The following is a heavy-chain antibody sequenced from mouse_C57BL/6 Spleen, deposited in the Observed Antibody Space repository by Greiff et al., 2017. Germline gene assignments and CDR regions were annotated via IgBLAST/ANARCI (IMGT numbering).Heavy chain of an antibody. CDR3: ARSGVYFDY. Sequence: VQLKQSGPELVKPGASVKISCKASGYTFTDYYMNWVKQSHGKSLEWIGDINPNNGGTTYNQKFKGKATLTVDKSSSTAYMEFRSLTSEDSAVYYCARSGVYFDYWGQGTTLTVSS. CDR1: GYTFTDYY. V-gene: IGHV1-26*01. J-gene: IGHJ2*01. CDR2: INPNNGGT.